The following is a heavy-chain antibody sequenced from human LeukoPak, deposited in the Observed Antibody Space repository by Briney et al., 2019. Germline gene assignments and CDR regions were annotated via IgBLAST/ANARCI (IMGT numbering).Heavy chain of an antibody. J-gene: IGHJ5*02. CDR3: ARGGSGSS. D-gene: IGHD3-10*01. Sequence: GGSLRLSCAASGFMFSSSWMNWVRQAPGKGLEWLATIKEDGNEKYYVDSVKGRFTISRDNAKNSLFLLMTTLRVEDTAVYYCARGGSGSSWGQGTLVNVST. CDR2: IKEDGNEK. V-gene: IGHV3-7*04. CDR1: GFMFSSSW.